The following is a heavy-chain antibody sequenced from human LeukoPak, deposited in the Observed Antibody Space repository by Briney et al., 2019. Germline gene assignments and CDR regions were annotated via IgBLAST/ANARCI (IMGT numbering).Heavy chain of an antibody. CDR1: GYTFTSYD. CDR3: ARSMVWVANYYYYMDV. J-gene: IGHJ6*03. V-gene: IGHV1-8*01. Sequence: ASVKVSCKASGYTFTSYDINWVRQAPGQGLEWMGWMNPNSGNTGYAQKFQGRVTMTRNTSISTAYMELSSLRSEDTAVYYCARSMVWVANYYYYMDVWGKGTTVTVSS. CDR2: MNPNSGNT. D-gene: IGHD3-10*01.